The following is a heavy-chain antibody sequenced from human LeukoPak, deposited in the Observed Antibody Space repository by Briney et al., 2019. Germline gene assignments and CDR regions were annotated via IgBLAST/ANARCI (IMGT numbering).Heavy chain of an antibody. CDR2: INSDGSGT. Sequence: GRSLRLSCAASGFTFSSYWMHWVRQPPGKGLVWVSRINSDGSGTSYADSVKGRFTISRDNAKNTLYLQMNSLRAEDTAVYFCARGSMGAWTDYWGQGTLVTVSS. D-gene: IGHD1-26*01. V-gene: IGHV3-74*01. J-gene: IGHJ4*02. CDR3: ARGSMGAWTDY. CDR1: GFTFSSYW.